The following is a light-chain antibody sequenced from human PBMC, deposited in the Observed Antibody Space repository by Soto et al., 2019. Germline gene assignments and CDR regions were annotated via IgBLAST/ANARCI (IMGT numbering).Light chain of an antibody. CDR1: QSISVW. V-gene: IGKV1-5*01. Sequence: DIQMTQSPSTLSASVGDRVTSXCRASQSISVWLAWYQQKPGKAPKLLIYDASSLESGVPSRFSGSGSGTEFTLTISSLQPDDFATYYCQQYHEYWFGQGTKVDIK. CDR3: QQYHEYW. CDR2: DAS. J-gene: IGKJ1*01.